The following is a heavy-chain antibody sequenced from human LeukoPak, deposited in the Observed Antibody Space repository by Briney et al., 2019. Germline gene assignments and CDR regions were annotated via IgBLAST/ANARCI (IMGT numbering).Heavy chain of an antibody. CDR2: IYTSGST. Sequence: SETLSLTCTVSGGSISSYYWSWIRQPAGKGLEWIGRIYTSGSTNYNPPLKSRVTMSVDTSKNQFSLKLSSVTAADTAVYYCARSYYYDSSGYTDDYWGQGTLVTVSS. J-gene: IGHJ4*02. CDR1: GGSISSYY. V-gene: IGHV4-4*07. CDR3: ARSYYYDSSGYTDDY. D-gene: IGHD3-22*01.